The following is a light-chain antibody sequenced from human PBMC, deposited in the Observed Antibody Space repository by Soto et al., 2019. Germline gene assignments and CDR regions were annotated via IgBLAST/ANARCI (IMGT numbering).Light chain of an antibody. CDR2: DAS. CDR3: QQSNSYSLYP. Sequence: DIQMTQSPSTLSASVGARVTITCRASQSISSWLAWYQQKPGKAPTRLIYDASSLESGVPSRFRGSGSWTEFPLTISSLLHDAFAAYYCQQSNSYSLYPFGQGTTLAIK. J-gene: IGKJ2*01. V-gene: IGKV1-5*01. CDR1: QSISSW.